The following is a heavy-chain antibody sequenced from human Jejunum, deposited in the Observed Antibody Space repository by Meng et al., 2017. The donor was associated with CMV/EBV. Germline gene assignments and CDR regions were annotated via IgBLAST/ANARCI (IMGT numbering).Heavy chain of an antibody. V-gene: IGHV4-30-4*02. Sequence: QGAGPCLVKASDSLYLPCTVSVGSIASDDYWWSWIRQPPGKGLEWIGYIYHKGHTYYNPSLRSRISISVDTSKNQFSLRLNSVTAADTAVYYCARDKAGYKNCDSWGQGTLVTVSS. CDR3: ARDKAGYKNCDS. CDR2: IYHKGHT. D-gene: IGHD5-24*01. J-gene: IGHJ5*01. CDR1: VGSIASDDYW.